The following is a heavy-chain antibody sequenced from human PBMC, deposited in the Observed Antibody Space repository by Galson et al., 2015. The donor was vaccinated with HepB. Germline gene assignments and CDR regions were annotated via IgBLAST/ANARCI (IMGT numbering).Heavy chain of an antibody. V-gene: IGHV4-59*01. Sequence: QVQLQVSGPKLVRPSETLSLTCTVSGAPISPDYWHWIRQSPRTGLDWIGHLSYVGGTHDNPSLRSRLTISLDTSRGQFSLRLKSLTAADTAVYYCARASFYFGSQTYSLDFWGQGILVTVSS. CDR3: ARASFYFGSQTYSLDF. CDR1: GAPISPDY. D-gene: IGHD3-10*01. J-gene: IGHJ4*02. CDR2: LSYVGGT.